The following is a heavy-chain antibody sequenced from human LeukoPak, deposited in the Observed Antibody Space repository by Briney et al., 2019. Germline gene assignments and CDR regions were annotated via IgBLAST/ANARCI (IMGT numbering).Heavy chain of an antibody. CDR1: GFTFNSAW. CDR3: TTDLSN. CDR2: IKSKSDGGTT. V-gene: IGHV3-15*01. Sequence: TGGSLRLSCAASGFTFNSAWMSWVRQTPGKGLEWIGLIKSKSDGGTTDYAASVKGRFTISRDDLKNMLYLQMNSLKTEDTAVYYCTTDLSNWGQGTLVTVSS. J-gene: IGHJ4*02.